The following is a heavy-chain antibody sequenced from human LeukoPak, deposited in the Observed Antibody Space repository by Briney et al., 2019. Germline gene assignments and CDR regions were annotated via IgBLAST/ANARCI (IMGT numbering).Heavy chain of an antibody. Sequence: GGSLRLSCAASGFTFSSYSVNWVRQAPGKGLEWVSSISSSSSYIYYADSVKGRFTISRDNAKNSLYLQMNSLRAEDTAVYYCAREFGVVVAAYHAFDIWGQGTMVTVSS. CDR1: GFTFSSYS. D-gene: IGHD2-15*01. J-gene: IGHJ3*02. CDR3: AREFGVVVAAYHAFDI. CDR2: ISSSSSYI. V-gene: IGHV3-21*01.